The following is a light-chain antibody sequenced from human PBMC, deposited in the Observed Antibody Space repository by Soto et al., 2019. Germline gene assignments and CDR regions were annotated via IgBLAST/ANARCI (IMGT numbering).Light chain of an antibody. V-gene: IGKV3-11*01. Sequence: EIVLTQSPATLSLSPGERATLSCRASQSVSSYLAWYQQKPGQAPRLLIYGASSRATGIPDRFSGSGSGTDFTLTIGGLQPEDFATYFCQQSYGTPPTFGQGTKVDI. CDR2: GAS. J-gene: IGKJ1*01. CDR3: QQSYGTPPT. CDR1: QSVSSY.